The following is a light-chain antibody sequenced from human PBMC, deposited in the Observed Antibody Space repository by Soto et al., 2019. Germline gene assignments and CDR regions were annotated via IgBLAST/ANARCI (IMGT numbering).Light chain of an antibody. CDR3: QQSLSSPLT. J-gene: IGKJ4*01. CDR2: ATS. Sequence: DIQMTQSPSSLSASVGDRVTITCRPSQNIGKFLNWYQQRPGKAPTALIHATSTLQSGVSSRFSGSGSYSGFTLTITSLQPEDFATYFCQQSLSSPLTFGGGTKVEL. V-gene: IGKV1-39*01. CDR1: QNIGKF.